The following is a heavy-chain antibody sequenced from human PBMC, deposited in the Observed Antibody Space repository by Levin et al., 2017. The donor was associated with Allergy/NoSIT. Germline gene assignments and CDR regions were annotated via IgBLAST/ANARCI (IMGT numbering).Heavy chain of an antibody. CDR3: TTLKGIPSADY. CDR2: IKSKTDGGAT. CDR1: GFTFSNEW. J-gene: IGHJ4*02. D-gene: IGHD1-26*01. V-gene: IGHV3-15*01. Sequence: GESLKISCVASGFTFSNEWMNWVRQAPGKGLEWVGRIKSKTDGGATDYAAPVKGRFTISRDDSRNSLFLQMNSLKTEDTAVYYCTTLKGIPSADYWGRGTRVTVSS.